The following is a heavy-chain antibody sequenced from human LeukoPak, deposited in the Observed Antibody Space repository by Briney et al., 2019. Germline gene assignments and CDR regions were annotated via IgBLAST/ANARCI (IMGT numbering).Heavy chain of an antibody. CDR3: ARRWNYGRNYYIDV. Sequence: SETLSLTRAVYGGSFSNYYWSWISQPPGKGLEWIGEINDSGRINYNPSLMSRVTVSVDTSKNQFSLRLTSVTATDTAVYYCARRWNYGRNYYIDVWGNGATVSVSS. CDR2: INDSGRI. CDR1: GGSFSNYY. J-gene: IGHJ6*03. D-gene: IGHD1-7*01. V-gene: IGHV4-34*01.